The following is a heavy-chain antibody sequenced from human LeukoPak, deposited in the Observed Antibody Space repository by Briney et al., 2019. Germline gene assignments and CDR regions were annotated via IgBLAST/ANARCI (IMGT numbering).Heavy chain of an antibody. CDR1: GYTFTDYY. CDR3: ARGHEVAASFDY. CDR2: ISERGGT. Sequence: ASVKVSCKASGYTFTDYYVIWVRQAPGQGLEWLGWISERGGTYYAQKFQGRVTMTRDTSIRTAYMELSRLTSDDTAVYYCARGHEVAASFDYWGQGSLVTVSS. V-gene: IGHV1-2*02. D-gene: IGHD6-19*01. J-gene: IGHJ4*02.